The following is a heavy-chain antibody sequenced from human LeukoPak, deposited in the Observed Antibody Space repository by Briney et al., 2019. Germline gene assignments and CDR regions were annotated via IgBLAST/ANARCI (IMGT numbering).Heavy chain of an antibody. CDR1: GGSINSYY. CDR2: IHYTGST. D-gene: IGHD6-6*01. Sequence: PSETLSLTCTVSGGSINSYYWSWIRQPPGKGLESIGYIHYTGSTNYNPSLKSRVTISVDTSKNQFSLKLSSVTAADTAVYYCARMYSSSSSWFDPWGQGTLVTVSS. V-gene: IGHV4-59*12. CDR3: ARMYSSSSSWFDP. J-gene: IGHJ5*02.